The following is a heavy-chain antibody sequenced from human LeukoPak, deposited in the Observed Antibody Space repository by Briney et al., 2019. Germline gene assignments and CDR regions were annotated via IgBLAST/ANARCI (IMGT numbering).Heavy chain of an antibody. CDR1: GGSVSSGSYY. Sequence: SEALSLTCTVSGGSVSSGSYYWSWIRQPPGKGLEWIGYIYYSGSTNYNPSLKSRVTISVDTSKNQFSLKLSSVTAADTAVYYCARDRPAAMFDYWGQGTLVTVSS. J-gene: IGHJ4*02. CDR2: IYYSGST. D-gene: IGHD2-2*01. CDR3: ARDRPAAMFDY. V-gene: IGHV4-61*01.